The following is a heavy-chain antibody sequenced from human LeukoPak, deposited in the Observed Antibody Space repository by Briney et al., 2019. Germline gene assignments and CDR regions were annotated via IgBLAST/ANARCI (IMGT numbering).Heavy chain of an antibody. CDR1: GGSFSGYY. CDR2: INHSGST. J-gene: IGHJ3*02. Sequence: SETLSLTCAVYGGSFSGYYWSWIRQPPGKGLEWIGEINHSGSTNYNPSLKSRVTISVDTSKNQFSLKLSSVTAADTAMYYCARSRPGPYYYDSSGYNIWGQGTMVTVSS. CDR3: ARSRPGPYYYDSSGYNI. V-gene: IGHV4-34*01. D-gene: IGHD3-22*01.